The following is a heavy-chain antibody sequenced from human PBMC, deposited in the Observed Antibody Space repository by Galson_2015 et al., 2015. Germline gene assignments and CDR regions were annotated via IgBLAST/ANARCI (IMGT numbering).Heavy chain of an antibody. CDR1: GFTFNSIG. D-gene: IGHD2-21*01. Sequence: SLRLSCAASGFTFNSIGMHWVRQAPGKGLEWVAVISHAGTTKYYADSLRGRFTISRDNSKNTLYLQMDSLRTEDTAVYYCAKGCSTDNNCCRIDFWGQASLLTVSS. CDR3: AKGCSTDNNCCRIDF. CDR2: ISHAGTTK. V-gene: IGHV3-30*18. J-gene: IGHJ4*02.